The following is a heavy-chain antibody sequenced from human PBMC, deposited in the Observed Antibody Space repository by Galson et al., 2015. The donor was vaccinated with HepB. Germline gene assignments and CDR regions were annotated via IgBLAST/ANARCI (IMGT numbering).Heavy chain of an antibody. CDR1: GFTVSSNY. J-gene: IGHJ4*02. CDR3: ARYSSGNGLEAFDY. V-gene: IGHV3-53*04. CDR2: IYSGGST. D-gene: IGHD6-19*01. Sequence: SLRLSCAASGFTVSSNYMSWVRQAPGKGLEWVSVIYSGGSTYYADSVKGRFTISRHNSKNTLYLQMNSLRAEDTAVYYCARYSSGNGLEAFDYWGQGTLVTVSS.